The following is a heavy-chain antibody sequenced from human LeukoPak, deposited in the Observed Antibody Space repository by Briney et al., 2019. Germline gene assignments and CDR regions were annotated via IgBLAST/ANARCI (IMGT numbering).Heavy chain of an antibody. D-gene: IGHD2-2*01. CDR1: GGSISSGGYY. CDR2: IYHIGIT. J-gene: IGHJ6*03. V-gene: IGHV4-30-2*01. Sequence: SQTLSLTCTVSGGSISSGGYYWSWIRQPPGKGLEWIGYIYHIGITSHNPSLKSRVTISVDRTRNQFSLKLRSVTAADTAVYYCARESCGSTSCFGGEGYYYYYMDVWGKGTTVTVSS. CDR3: ARESCGSTSCFGGEGYYYYYMDV.